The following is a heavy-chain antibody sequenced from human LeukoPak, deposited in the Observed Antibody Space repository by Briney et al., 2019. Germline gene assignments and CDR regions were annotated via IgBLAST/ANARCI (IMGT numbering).Heavy chain of an antibody. CDR2: AKNDETYT. J-gene: IGHJ4*02. D-gene: IGHD6-19*01. V-gene: IGHV3-74*01. CDR3: AKSLYSSHPPLDY. CDR1: GFTLSTNW. Sequence: GGSLRLSCKASGFTLSTNWIHWVRQAPGKGLVWVSRAKNDETYTNYADYADSVKGRFTISRDSSKNTLYLQMNSLRVEDTAVYYCAKSLYSSHPPLDYWGQGTLVTVSS.